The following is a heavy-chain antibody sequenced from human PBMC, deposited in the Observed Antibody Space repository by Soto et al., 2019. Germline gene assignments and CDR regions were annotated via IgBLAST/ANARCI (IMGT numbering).Heavy chain of an antibody. J-gene: IGHJ4*02. CDR3: ARRGSGSYYDY. V-gene: IGHV3-23*01. CDR2: ISGSGDST. CDR1: GFTFSSYA. D-gene: IGHD1-26*01. Sequence: EVQLLESGGGLEQPGGSLRLSSAASGFTFSSYAMNWVRQAPGKGLEWVSVISGSGDSTYYADSVKGRFTISRDNSKNTLYLQMNSLRAEDTAVYYCARRGSGSYYDYWGQGTLVTVSS.